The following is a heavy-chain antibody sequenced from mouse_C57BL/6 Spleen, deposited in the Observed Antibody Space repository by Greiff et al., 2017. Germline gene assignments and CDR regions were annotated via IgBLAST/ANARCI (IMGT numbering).Heavy chain of an antibody. J-gene: IGHJ3*01. CDR1: GFTFSDYY. CDR2: INYDGSST. V-gene: IGHV5-16*01. D-gene: IGHD1-2*01. Sequence: EVKLMESEGGLVQPGSSMKLSCTASGFTFSDYYMAWVRQVPEKGLEWVANINYDGSSTYYLDSLKSRFIISRDNAKNILYLQMSSLKSEDTATYYCARGGAYYGAWFAYWGQGTLVTVSA. CDR3: ARGGAYYGAWFAY.